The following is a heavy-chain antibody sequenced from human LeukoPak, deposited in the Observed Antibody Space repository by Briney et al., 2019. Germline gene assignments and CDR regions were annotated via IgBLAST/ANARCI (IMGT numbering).Heavy chain of an antibody. CDR3: ASSSERRLQCWRLGGFDI. D-gene: IGHD5-24*01. CDR1: GGSLSSGDYY. Sequence: SQTLSLTCTVSGGSLSSGDYYWRWIRQPPGKGLEWIGYIYYSGSTNYNPSLKSRVTIAVDTSKNTFSLTLSSVTAADTRVYYCASSSERRLQCWRLGGFDIWGHGKMVTVSS. V-gene: IGHV4-61*08. J-gene: IGHJ3*02. CDR2: IYYSGST.